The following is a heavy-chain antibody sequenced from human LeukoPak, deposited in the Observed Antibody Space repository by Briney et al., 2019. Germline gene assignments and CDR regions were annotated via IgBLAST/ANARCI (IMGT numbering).Heavy chain of an antibody. D-gene: IGHD4-23*01. Sequence: SQTLSLTCTVSGGSISSGGYYWSWIRQHPGKGLEWIGYIYYSGSTNYNPSLKSRVTISVDTSKNQFSLKLSSVTAADTAVYYCARDRASVLTLSYYGMDVWGQGTTVTVSS. CDR2: IYYSGST. CDR3: ARDRASVLTLSYYGMDV. V-gene: IGHV4-61*08. J-gene: IGHJ6*02. CDR1: GGSISSGGYY.